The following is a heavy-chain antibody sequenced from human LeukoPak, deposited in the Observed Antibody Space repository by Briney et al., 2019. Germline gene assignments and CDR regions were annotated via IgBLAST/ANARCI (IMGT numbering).Heavy chain of an antibody. D-gene: IGHD1-26*01. Sequence: PGGSLRLSXAASGFTFSNYWMSWIRQALGKGPEWVANIKQDESKTYYVDSVKGRFTISRDNAKNSLFLQMNSLRAEDAALYYCAKEGYSGSHRYFDYWGQGTLVTVSS. CDR3: AKEGYSGSHRYFDY. CDR2: IKQDESKT. CDR1: GFTFSNYW. V-gene: IGHV3-7*03. J-gene: IGHJ4*02.